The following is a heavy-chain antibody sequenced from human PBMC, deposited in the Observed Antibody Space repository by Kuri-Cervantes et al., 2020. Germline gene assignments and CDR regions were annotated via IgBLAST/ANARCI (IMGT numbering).Heavy chain of an antibody. CDR2: IQYDGINK. J-gene: IGHJ4*02. V-gene: IGHV3-30*02. D-gene: IGHD3-22*01. CDR3: AKDSYDSSGYGLDY. CDR1: GFTFSIYG. Sequence: LKISCAASGFTFSIYGIHWVRQAPGKGLEWVAFIQYDGINKYYADSVKGRFTISRDNSKSTLYLQMNSLRVEDTAVYYCAKDSYDSSGYGLDYWGQGTLVTVSS.